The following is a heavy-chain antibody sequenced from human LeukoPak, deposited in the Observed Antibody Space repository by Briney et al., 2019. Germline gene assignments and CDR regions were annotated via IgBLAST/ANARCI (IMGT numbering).Heavy chain of an antibody. J-gene: IGHJ4*02. CDR3: ARKGQWLVLEY. V-gene: IGHV4-59*08. CDR2: IYYSGST. CDR1: GGSISSYY. Sequence: SATLSLTCTVSGGSISSYYWSWIRQPPGKGLEWIGYIYYSGSTNYNPSLKSRVTISVDTSKNQFSLKLSSVTAADTAVYYCARKGQWLVLEYWGQGTLVTVSS. D-gene: IGHD6-19*01.